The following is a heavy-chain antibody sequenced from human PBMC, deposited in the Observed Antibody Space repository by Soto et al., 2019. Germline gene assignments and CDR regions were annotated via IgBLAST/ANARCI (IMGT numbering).Heavy chain of an antibody. CDR3: ARGKGYCSGGSCYYNWFDP. D-gene: IGHD2-15*01. Sequence: QVQLQQWGAGLLKPSETLSLTCAVYGGSFSGYYLSWIRQPPGKGLEWIGEINHSGSTNYNPSLKSRVTISVDTSKNQFSLKLSSVTAADTAVYYCARGKGYCSGGSCYYNWFDPWGQGTLVTVSS. CDR2: INHSGST. CDR1: GGSFSGYY. V-gene: IGHV4-34*01. J-gene: IGHJ5*02.